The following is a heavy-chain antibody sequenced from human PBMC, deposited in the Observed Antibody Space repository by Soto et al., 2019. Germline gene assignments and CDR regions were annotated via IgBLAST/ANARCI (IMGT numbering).Heavy chain of an antibody. D-gene: IGHD5-12*01. CDR1: GNIFPSYG. J-gene: IGHJ4*02. CDR2: INSYNGVT. Sequence: QVQLVQYGPEVKKPGASVKVSCKASGNIFPSYGISWVRQAPGQGLEWMGWINSYNGVTNYAQSLQGRVTLTTDSSTSTAYMEVRSLRSDDTAVYYCATDRGGYGTFDYWGQGTLVTVSS. V-gene: IGHV1-18*01. CDR3: ATDRGGYGTFDY.